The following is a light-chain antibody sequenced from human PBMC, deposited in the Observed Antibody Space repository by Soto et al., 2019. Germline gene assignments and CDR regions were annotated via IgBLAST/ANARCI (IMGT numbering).Light chain of an antibody. V-gene: IGKV1-5*01. CDR3: QQYKSFWT. CDR2: DAS. J-gene: IGKJ1*01. Sequence: IQMNQSPSILSAYVGDRVTITCRSSQTITNWLAWYQQKPGKAPRLLIYDASSLESWVPSRFSGSGSGTEFTLTISSLQSEDFATYYCQQYKSFWTFGQGTNV. CDR1: QTITNW.